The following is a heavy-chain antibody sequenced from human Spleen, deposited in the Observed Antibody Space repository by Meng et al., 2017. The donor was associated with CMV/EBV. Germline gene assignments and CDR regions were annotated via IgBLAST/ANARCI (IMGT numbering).Heavy chain of an antibody. V-gene: IGHV3-7*01. CDR2: IKEDGSDK. CDR3: ARDSSSGSMDV. J-gene: IGHJ6*02. Sequence: GESLKISCAASGFTFSSYWMSWVRQAPGKGLEWVANIKEDGSDKYYVDSVKGRFTISRDNAKNSLFLQMNSLRAEDTAVYYCARDSSSGSMDVWGQGTTVTVSS. D-gene: IGHD6-6*01. CDR1: GFTFSSYW.